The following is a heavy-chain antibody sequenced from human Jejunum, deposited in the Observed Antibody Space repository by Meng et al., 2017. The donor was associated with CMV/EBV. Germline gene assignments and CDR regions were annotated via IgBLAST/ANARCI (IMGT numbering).Heavy chain of an antibody. J-gene: IGHJ4*02. V-gene: IGHV3-21*06. Sequence: AASGFAFSTYAMNWVRQAPGKGLEWVSSIDASSNYIYYADSVKGRFTISRDNAKNLLYLQMNSLRGDDMAVYYCARDLVAATAPNNWGQGTLVTVSS. CDR1: GFAFSTYA. CDR2: IDASSNYI. CDR3: ARDLVAATAPNN. D-gene: IGHD1-26*01.